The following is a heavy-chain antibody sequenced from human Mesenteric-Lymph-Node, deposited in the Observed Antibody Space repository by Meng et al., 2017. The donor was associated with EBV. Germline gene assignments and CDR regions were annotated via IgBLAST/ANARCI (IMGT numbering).Heavy chain of an antibody. CDR2: INHSGGT. Sequence: QVQYQQWGAGLLKPSETLSLTCAVYGDSFSGYFWSWIRQPLGKGLEWIGEINHSGGTNYNPSLESRVTISVDASKNQFSLKLRSVTAADTAVYYCARGGGVLTPLDYWGQGGLVTASS. V-gene: IGHV4-34*02. CDR1: GDSFSGYF. CDR3: ARGGGVLTPLDY. J-gene: IGHJ4*02. D-gene: IGHD4-23*01.